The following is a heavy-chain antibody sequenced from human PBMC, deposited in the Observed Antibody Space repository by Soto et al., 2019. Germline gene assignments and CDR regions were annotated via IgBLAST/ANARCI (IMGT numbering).Heavy chain of an antibody. CDR2: IYSGGST. J-gene: IGHJ6*02. CDR3: ARGQWLATYGMDV. V-gene: IGHV3-53*01. Sequence: LRLSCAASGFTVSSNYMSWVRQAPGKGLEWVSVIYSGGSTYYADSVKGRFTISRDNSKNTLYLQMNSLRAEDTAVYYCARGQWLATYGMDVWGQGTTVTVSS. D-gene: IGHD6-19*01. CDR1: GFTVSSNY.